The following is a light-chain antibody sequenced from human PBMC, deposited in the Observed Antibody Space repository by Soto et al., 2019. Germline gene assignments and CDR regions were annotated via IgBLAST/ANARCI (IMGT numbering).Light chain of an antibody. Sequence: AIQVTQSPSSLSASVGDRVTITCRASQDIRGALAWYQQKPGKAPKLLIYDVSTLESGVPSRFSGSGSGTEFTHAISSLQPDDFGTYYCQQFNSYPITFGRGTRLEIK. CDR2: DVS. CDR3: QQFNSYPIT. CDR1: QDIRGA. V-gene: IGKV1-13*02. J-gene: IGKJ5*01.